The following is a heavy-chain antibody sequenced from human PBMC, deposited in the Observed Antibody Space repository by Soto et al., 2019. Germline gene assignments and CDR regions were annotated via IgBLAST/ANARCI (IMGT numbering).Heavy chain of an antibody. J-gene: IGHJ4*01. D-gene: IGHD3-22*01. CDR2: SFHGGST. V-gene: IGHV4-34*12. CDR1: GGSFSGYC. Sequence: PSETLSLTCAVYGGSFSGYCWSWIRQPPGKGLEWIGDSFHGGSTNYSPSLKSRATISVDTSKNQFSLELTSVTAADTSVYYCARPTDDRNSFYYYFDYWGQGILVTVSS. CDR3: ARPTDDRNSFYYYFDY.